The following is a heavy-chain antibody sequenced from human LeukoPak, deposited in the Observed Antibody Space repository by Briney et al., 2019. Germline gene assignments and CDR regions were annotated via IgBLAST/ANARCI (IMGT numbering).Heavy chain of an antibody. V-gene: IGHV3-21*01. D-gene: IGHD5-12*01. CDR1: GFIFSSYG. CDR2: ISSISTYT. J-gene: IGHJ4*02. Sequence: KTGGSLRLSCAASGFIFSSYGMIWVRQAPGKGPEWVSSISSISTYTHYADSVKGRFTISRDNAENSLFLQMNSLRAEDTAVYYCANRALGATVDYWGQGTLVTVSS. CDR3: ANRALGATVDY.